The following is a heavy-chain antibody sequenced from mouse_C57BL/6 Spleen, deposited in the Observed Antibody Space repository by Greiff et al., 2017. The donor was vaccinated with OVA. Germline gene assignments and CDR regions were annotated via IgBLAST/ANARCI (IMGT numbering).Heavy chain of an antibody. CDR2: ISYDGSN. CDR3: ARGAYYYGSSYWYFDV. Sequence: EVKLVESGPGLVKPSQSLSLTCSVTGYSITSGYYWNWIRQFPGNKLEWMGYISYDGSNNYNPSLKNRISITRDTSKNQFFLKLNSVTTEDTATYYCARGAYYYGSSYWYFDVWGTGTTVTVSS. CDR1: GYSITSGYY. D-gene: IGHD1-1*01. J-gene: IGHJ1*03. V-gene: IGHV3-6*01.